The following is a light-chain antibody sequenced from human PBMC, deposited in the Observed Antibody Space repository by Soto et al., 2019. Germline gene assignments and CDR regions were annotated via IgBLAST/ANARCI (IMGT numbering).Light chain of an antibody. CDR3: AAWDDSLSKV. CDR1: SSNIGSNY. Sequence: QSVLTQPPSASGTPGQRVTISCSGSSSNIGSNYVYWYQQLPGTAPNLLIYRNNQRPSGVPDRFSGSKSGTSASLAISGLRSEDEADYYCAAWDDSLSKVFGGGTKLTVL. V-gene: IGLV1-47*01. CDR2: RNN. J-gene: IGLJ3*02.